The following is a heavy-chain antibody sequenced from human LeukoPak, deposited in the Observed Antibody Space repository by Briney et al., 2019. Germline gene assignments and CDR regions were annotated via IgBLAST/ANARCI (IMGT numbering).Heavy chain of an antibody. J-gene: IGHJ4*02. CDR2: IYTGGST. CDR3: ARGRPNYGDNDY. V-gene: IGHV3-53*01. CDR1: GFTVSSIY. Sequence: GGSLRLSCAASGFTVSSIYMSWVRQAPGEGLEWVSVIYTGGSTYYADSVKGRFTISRDNSKNTLHLQMNSLRAEDTAVYYCARGRPNYGDNDYWGQGTLVTVSS. D-gene: IGHD4-17*01.